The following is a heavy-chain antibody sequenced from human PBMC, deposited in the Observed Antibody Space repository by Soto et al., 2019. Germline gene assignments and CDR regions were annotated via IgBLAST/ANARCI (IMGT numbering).Heavy chain of an antibody. Sequence: GSLRLSCAASGFTFHRSDMHWVRQAPGKGLEWVAVISYDGSNKYYADSVKGRFTISRDNSKNTLYLQMNSLRAEDTAVYYCARDLVQYEAYGMDVWGQGTTVTVSS. J-gene: IGHJ6*02. V-gene: IGHV3-30-3*01. D-gene: IGHD4-4*01. CDR2: ISYDGSNK. CDR1: GFTFHRSD. CDR3: ARDLVQYEAYGMDV.